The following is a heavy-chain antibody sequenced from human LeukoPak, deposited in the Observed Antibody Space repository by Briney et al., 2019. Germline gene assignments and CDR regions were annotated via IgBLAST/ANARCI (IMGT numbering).Heavy chain of an antibody. Sequence: PGGSLRLSCAASGFTFSSYGMHWVRQAPGKGPEWVAVIWYDGSNKYYADSVKGRFTISRDNSKNTLYLQMNSLRAEDTAVYYCARGGMGQGFYYGMDVWGKGTTVTVSS. V-gene: IGHV3-33*01. D-gene: IGHD1-26*01. CDR1: GFTFSSYG. CDR3: ARGGMGQGFYYGMDV. J-gene: IGHJ6*04. CDR2: IWYDGSNK.